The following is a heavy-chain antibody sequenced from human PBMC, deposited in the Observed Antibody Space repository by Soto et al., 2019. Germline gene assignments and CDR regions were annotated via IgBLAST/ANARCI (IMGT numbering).Heavy chain of an antibody. J-gene: IGHJ4*02. Sequence: GGSLRLSCAASGFTFTRYSMNWVRQAPGKGLEWVSSISSTTNYIYYGDSMKGRFTISRDNAKNSLYLEMNSLRAEDTAVYYCARESEDPTSNFDYWGQGTLVTVSS. CDR2: ISSTTNYI. V-gene: IGHV3-21*06. CDR3: ARESEDPTSNFDY. CDR1: GFTFTRYS.